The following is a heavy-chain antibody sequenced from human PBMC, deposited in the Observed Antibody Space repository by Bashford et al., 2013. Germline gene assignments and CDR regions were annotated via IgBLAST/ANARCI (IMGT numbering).Heavy chain of an antibody. CDR2: ISAYNDNT. J-gene: IGHJ4*02. D-gene: IGHD2-15*01. CDR3: ARDWYCSGGSCPFPDLFDY. CDR1: GYTVTSYG. Sequence: ASVKVSCKASGYTVTSYGISWVRQAPGQGLEWMGWISAYNDNTNYAQKFQGRVTMTTDTSTSTAYMELRSLRPDDTAVYYCARDWYCSGGSCPFPDLFDYWGQGTLVTVSS. V-gene: IGHV1-18*01.